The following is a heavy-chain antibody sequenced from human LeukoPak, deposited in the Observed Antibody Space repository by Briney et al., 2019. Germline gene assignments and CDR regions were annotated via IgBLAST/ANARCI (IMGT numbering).Heavy chain of an antibody. CDR3: AKDRLGATDAFDV. D-gene: IGHD1-26*01. J-gene: IGHJ3*01. Sequence: ASVKVSCKASGYTFTDYGITWVRQAPGQGLEYMGWINTYDGSTKFAEKVQARVTMTTDTSTSTAYMELRNLRPDDTAVYFCAKDRLGATDAFDVWGQGTLVTVS. CDR1: GYTFTDYG. V-gene: IGHV1-18*01. CDR2: INTYDGST.